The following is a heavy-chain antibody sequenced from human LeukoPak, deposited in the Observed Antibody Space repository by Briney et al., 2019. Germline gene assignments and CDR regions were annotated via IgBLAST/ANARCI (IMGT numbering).Heavy chain of an antibody. V-gene: IGHV1-69*05. Sequence: SVKVSCKASGGTFSSYAVSWVRQAPGQGLEWMGGIIPIFGTANYAQKFQGRATITTDESTSTAYMELSSLRSEDTAVYYCASTGSSGYYYFDYWGQGTLVTVSS. CDR3: ASTGSSGYYYFDY. J-gene: IGHJ4*02. CDR1: GGTFSSYA. CDR2: IIPIFGTA. D-gene: IGHD3-22*01.